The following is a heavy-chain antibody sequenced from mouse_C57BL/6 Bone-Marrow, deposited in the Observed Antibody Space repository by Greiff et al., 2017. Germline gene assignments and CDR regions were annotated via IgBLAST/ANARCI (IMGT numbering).Heavy chain of an antibody. J-gene: IGHJ2*01. CDR3: ARTTTAVYFDY. Sequence: VQLQESGAELVRPGTSVKMSCKASGYTFTNYWIGWAKQRPGHGLEWIGDIYPGGGYTNYNEKFKGKATLTAAKSSSTAYMQFSSLTSEDSAIYYCARTTTAVYFDYWGQGTTLTVSS. CDR1: GYTFTNYW. V-gene: IGHV1-63*01. D-gene: IGHD1-2*01. CDR2: IYPGGGYT.